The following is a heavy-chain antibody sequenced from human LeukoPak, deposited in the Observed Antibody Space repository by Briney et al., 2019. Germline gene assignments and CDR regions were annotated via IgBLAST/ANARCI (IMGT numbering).Heavy chain of an antibody. J-gene: IGHJ5*02. V-gene: IGHV1-2*02. CDR2: INPNSGGT. CDR1: GYTFTGYY. CDR3: ARGLPYCSGGSCYPYNWFDP. D-gene: IGHD2-15*01. Sequence: GASVKVSCKASGYTFTGYYMHWVRQAPGQGLEWMGWINPNSGGTNYAQKFQGRVTMTRDTSKNQFSLKLSSVTAADTAVYYCARGLPYCSGGSCYPYNWFDPWGQGTLVTVSS.